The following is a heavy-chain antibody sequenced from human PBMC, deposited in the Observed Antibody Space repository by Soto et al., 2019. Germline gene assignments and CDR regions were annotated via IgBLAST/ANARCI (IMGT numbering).Heavy chain of an antibody. CDR1: GFTVSSNY. D-gene: IGHD5-18*01. J-gene: IGHJ4*02. CDR3: AKDGGYSYGYYFDY. V-gene: IGHV3-48*01. CDR2: ISSSSSTI. Sequence: GGSLRLSCAASGFTVSSNYMSWVRQAPGKGLEWVSYISSSSSTIYYADSVKGRFTISRDNAKNSLYLQMNSLRAEDTAVYYCAKDGGYSYGYYFDYWGQGTLVTVSS.